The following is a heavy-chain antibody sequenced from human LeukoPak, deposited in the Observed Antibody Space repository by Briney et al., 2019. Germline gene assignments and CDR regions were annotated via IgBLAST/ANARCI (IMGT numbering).Heavy chain of an antibody. CDR1: GYTFTSYG. V-gene: IGHV1-18*01. J-gene: IGHJ3*02. CDR3: AKDIVVVHGGNAFDI. CDR2: ISAYNGNT. D-gene: IGHD2-2*01. Sequence: ASVKVSCKASGYTFTSYGISWVRQAPGQGLEWMGWISAYNGNTNYAQKLQGRVTMTTDTSTSTAYMELRSLRSDDTVVYYCAKDIVVVHGGNAFDIWGQGTMVTVSS.